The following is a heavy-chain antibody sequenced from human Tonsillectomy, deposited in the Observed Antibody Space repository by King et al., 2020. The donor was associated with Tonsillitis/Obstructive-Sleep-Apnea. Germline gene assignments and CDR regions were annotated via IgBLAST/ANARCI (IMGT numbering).Heavy chain of an antibody. V-gene: IGHV3-9*01. CDR2: ISWNSGSI. CDR1: GFTFDDYA. D-gene: IGHD3-22*01. Sequence: VQLVESGGGLVQPGRSLRLSCAASGFTFDDYAMHWVRQAPGKGLEWVSGISWNSGSIGYADSVKGRFTISRDNAKNSLYLQMNSLRAEDTALYYCAKDISFSSGYLDVFDIWGQGTMVTVSS. CDR3: AKDISFSSGYLDVFDI. J-gene: IGHJ3*02.